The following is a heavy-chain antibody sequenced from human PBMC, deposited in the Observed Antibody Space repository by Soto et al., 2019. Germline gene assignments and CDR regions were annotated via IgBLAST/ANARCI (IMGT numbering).Heavy chain of an antibody. D-gene: IGHD3-10*01. J-gene: IGHJ6*03. CDR3: ARMYYGSGSWGSYYYYYYMDV. CDR2: IYYSGST. V-gene: IGHV4-59*08. Sequence: KLSETLSLTCTVSGGSISSYYWSWIRQPPGKGLEWIGYIYYSGSTNYNPSLKSRVTISVDTSKNQFSLKLSSVTAADTAVYYCARMYYGSGSWGSYYYYYYMDVWGKGTTVTVSS. CDR1: GGSISSYY.